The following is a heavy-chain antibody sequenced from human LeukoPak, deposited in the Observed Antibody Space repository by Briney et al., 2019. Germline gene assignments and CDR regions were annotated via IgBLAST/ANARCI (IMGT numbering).Heavy chain of an antibody. D-gene: IGHD3-22*01. Sequence: PGGSLRLSCAASGFTFSSYAMSWVRQAPRKGLEWVSGISGSGGSTYYADSVKGRFTISRDNSKNTLYLQMNSLRAEDTAVYYCARDLNYYDSSGYLYWGQGTLVTVSS. J-gene: IGHJ4*02. CDR2: ISGSGGST. CDR3: ARDLNYYDSSGYLY. CDR1: GFTFSSYA. V-gene: IGHV3-23*01.